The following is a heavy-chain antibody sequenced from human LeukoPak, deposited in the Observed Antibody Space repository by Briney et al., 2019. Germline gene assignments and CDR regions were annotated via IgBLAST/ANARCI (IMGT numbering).Heavy chain of an antibody. V-gene: IGHV4-31*03. D-gene: IGHD6-13*01. CDR2: IYYTGST. CDR1: GGSISSGGYF. J-gene: IGHJ5*02. CDR3: ARGRRGYSSSWYIS. Sequence: PSETLSLTCTVSGGSISSGGYFWSWIRQHPGKGLECIGYIYYTGSTYYNPSLRSRVTISVDTSKNQFSLKLSSVTAADTAVYYCARGRRGYSSSWYISWGQGTLVTVSS.